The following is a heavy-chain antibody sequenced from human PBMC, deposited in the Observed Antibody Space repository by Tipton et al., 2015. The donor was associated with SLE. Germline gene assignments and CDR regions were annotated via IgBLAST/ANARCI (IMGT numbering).Heavy chain of an antibody. Sequence: SLRLSCAASGFTVSSNYMSWVRQAPGKGLEWVSVIYSGGGTYYADSVKGRFTISRDNSKNTLYLQMNSLRAEDTAVYYCARDPREEGAFDIWGQGTMVTVSS. J-gene: IGHJ3*02. CDR2: IYSGGGT. V-gene: IGHV3-66*02. CDR1: GFTVSSNY. CDR3: ARDPREEGAFDI.